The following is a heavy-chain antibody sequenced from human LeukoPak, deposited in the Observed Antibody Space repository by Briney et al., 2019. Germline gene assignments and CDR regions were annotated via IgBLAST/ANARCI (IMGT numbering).Heavy chain of an antibody. Sequence: ASVKVSCKASGYTFTSYDISWVRQAPGQGLEWMGWISAYNGNTNYAQKLQGRVTMTTDTSTSTAYMELRSLRSDDTAVYYCARDHGEEQWLVQYYYYGMDVWGQGTTVTVSS. D-gene: IGHD6-19*01. J-gene: IGHJ6*02. CDR2: ISAYNGNT. CDR1: GYTFTSYD. V-gene: IGHV1-18*01. CDR3: ARDHGEEQWLVQYYYYGMDV.